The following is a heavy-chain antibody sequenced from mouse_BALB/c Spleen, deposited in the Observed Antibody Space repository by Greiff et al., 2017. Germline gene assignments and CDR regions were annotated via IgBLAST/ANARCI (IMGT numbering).Heavy chain of an antibody. D-gene: IGHD1-2*01. J-gene: IGHJ4*01. Sequence: DVHLVESGGGLVKPGGSLKLSCAASGFTFSSYAMSWVRQTPEKRLEWVASISSGGSTYYPDSVKGRFTISRDNARNILYLQMSSLRSEDTAMYYCARFGTTAPYYAMDYWGQGTSVTVSS. V-gene: IGHV5-6-5*01. CDR1: GFTFSSYA. CDR3: ARFGTTAPYYAMDY. CDR2: ISSGGST.